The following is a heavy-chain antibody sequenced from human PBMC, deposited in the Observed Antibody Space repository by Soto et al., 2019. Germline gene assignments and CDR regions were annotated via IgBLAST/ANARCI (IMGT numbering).Heavy chain of an antibody. Sequence: PGWSLRLSCAASGFTFSNYWMHWVRQAPGKGLEWVANIKQDGSEIYYVDSVKVRFTISRDNAKNSLFLQMNSLRSEDTAVYYCARAVAAAGAFWGQGTLVTVSS. J-gene: IGHJ4*02. CDR2: IKQDGSEI. V-gene: IGHV3-7*01. CDR3: ARAVAAAGAF. CDR1: GFTFSNYW. D-gene: IGHD6-13*01.